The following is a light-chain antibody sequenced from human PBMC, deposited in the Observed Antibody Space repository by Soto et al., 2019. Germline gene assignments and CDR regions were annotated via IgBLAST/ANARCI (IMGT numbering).Light chain of an antibody. CDR3: QQYNSYSPT. CDR2: KAS. V-gene: IGKV1-5*03. Sequence: DIQMTQSPSTLSASVGDRAIITCRASQSISVWLAWYQQKAGKAPNLLIYKASRLESGVPSRFSGSGSETEFTLTISGLQPGDSATYYCQQYNSYSPTFGQGTKVDIK. CDR1: QSISVW. J-gene: IGKJ1*01.